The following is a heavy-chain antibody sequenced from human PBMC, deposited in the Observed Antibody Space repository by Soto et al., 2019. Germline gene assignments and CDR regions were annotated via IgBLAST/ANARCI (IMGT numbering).Heavy chain of an antibody. D-gene: IGHD6-13*01. CDR2: INHSGST. CDR3: ARAEQQRPNWFDP. CDR1: GGSFSGYY. V-gene: IGHV4-34*01. J-gene: IGHJ5*02. Sequence: SETLSLTCAVYGGSFSGYYWSWIRQPPGKGLEWIGEINHSGSTNYNPSLKSRVTISVDTSKNQFSLKLSSVTAADTAVYYCARAEQQRPNWFDPWGQGTLVTVSS.